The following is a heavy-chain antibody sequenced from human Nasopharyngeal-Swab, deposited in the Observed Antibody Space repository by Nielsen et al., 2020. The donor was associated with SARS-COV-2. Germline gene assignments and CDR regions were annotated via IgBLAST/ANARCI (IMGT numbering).Heavy chain of an antibody. CDR2: INHSGST. CDR3: ARGGRITIFGVVIKGLYFDY. Sequence: SETLSLTCTVSGGSISSISYYWNWIRQPPGKGLEWIREINHSGSTHYNPSLKSRVTISVDTSKNQFSLKLSSVTAADTAVYYCARGGRITIFGVVIKGLYFDYWGQGTLVTVSS. D-gene: IGHD3-3*01. V-gene: IGHV4-39*07. J-gene: IGHJ4*02. CDR1: GGSISSISYY.